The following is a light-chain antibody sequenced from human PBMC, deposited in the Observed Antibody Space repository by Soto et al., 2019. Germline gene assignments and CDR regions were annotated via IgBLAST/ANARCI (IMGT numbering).Light chain of an antibody. CDR1: QSVLYSSNNKNY. CDR3: QQGYSTPLT. J-gene: IGKJ4*01. V-gene: IGKV4-1*01. Sequence: DIVMTQSPDSLAVSLGERATINCKSSQSVLYSSNNKNYLAWYQQKPGQPPKLLIYWASTRESGVPDRFSGSGSGTDFTLTISSLQAEDGAVYYGQQGYSTPLTFGGGTKVEIK. CDR2: WAS.